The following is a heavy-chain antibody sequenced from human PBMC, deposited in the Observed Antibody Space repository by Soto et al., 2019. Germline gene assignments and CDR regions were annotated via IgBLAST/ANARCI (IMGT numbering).Heavy chain of an antibody. J-gene: IGHJ6*02. CDR1: GGSISSSSYY. D-gene: IGHD3-3*01. V-gene: IGHV4-39*01. Sequence: KTSETLSLTCTVSGGSISSSSYYWGWIRQPPGKGLEWIGSIYYSGSTYYNPSLKSRVTISVDTSKNQFSLKLSSVTAADTAVYYCARPYYDFWSGYLGHYYYGMDVWGQGTTVTVSS. CDR3: ARPYYDFWSGYLGHYYYGMDV. CDR2: IYYSGST.